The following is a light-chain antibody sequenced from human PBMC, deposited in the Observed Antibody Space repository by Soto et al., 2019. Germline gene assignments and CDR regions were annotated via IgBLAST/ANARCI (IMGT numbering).Light chain of an antibody. J-gene: IGKJ4*01. CDR1: QSVSGS. CDR3: QQYGSSPPLT. V-gene: IGKV3-20*01. Sequence: EIVLTQSPAILSLSPGEKATLSCRASQSVSGSLGWYQQKPGQAPRLIIYDASVRATGIPARFSGSGSGTDFTLTISKLEPEDFALYYCQQYGSSPPLTFGGGTKVEIK. CDR2: DAS.